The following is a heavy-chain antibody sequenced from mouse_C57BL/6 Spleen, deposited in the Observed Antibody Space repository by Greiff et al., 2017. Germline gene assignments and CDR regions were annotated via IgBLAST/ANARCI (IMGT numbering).Heavy chain of an antibody. D-gene: IGHD2-1*01. Sequence: VQLQQSGPELVKPGASVKISCKASGYSFTGYYMNWVKQSPEKSLEWIGEINPSTGGTTYNQKFKAKATLTVDKSSSTAYMQLKSLTSEDSAVYYCARGYYGNPGAYWGQGTLVTVSA. V-gene: IGHV1-42*01. CDR2: INPSTGGT. J-gene: IGHJ3*01. CDR1: GYSFTGYY. CDR3: ARGYYGNPGAY.